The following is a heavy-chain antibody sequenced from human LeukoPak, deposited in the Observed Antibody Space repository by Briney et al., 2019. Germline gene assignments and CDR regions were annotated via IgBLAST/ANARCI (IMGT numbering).Heavy chain of an antibody. D-gene: IGHD3-10*01. J-gene: IGHJ6*02. CDR3: ARMVRGVKPAIGMDV. CDR1: GYTFTSYY. CDR2: INPSGGST. V-gene: IGHV1-46*01. Sequence: ASVNVSCKASGYTFTSYYMHWVRQAPGQGLEWMGIINPSGGSTSYAQKFQGRVTMTRDTSTSTVYMELSSLRAEDTAVYYCARMVRGVKPAIGMDVWGQRTTPTVSS.